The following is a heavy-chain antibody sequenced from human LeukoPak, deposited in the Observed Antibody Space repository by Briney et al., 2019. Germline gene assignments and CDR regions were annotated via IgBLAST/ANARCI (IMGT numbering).Heavy chain of an antibody. D-gene: IGHD6-19*01. Sequence: GASVKVSCKASGGTFSSYAISWVRQAPGQGLEWMGGIIPTFGTANYAQKFQGRVTITADESTSTAYMELSSLRSEDTAVYYCARGHSSGWYGGDWFDPWGQGTLVTVSS. J-gene: IGHJ5*02. CDR3: ARGHSSGWYGGDWFDP. CDR2: IIPTFGTA. CDR1: GGTFSSYA. V-gene: IGHV1-69*13.